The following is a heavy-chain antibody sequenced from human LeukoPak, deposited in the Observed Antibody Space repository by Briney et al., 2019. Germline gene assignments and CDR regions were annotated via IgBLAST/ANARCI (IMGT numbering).Heavy chain of an antibody. Sequence: LRLSCAASGFTFDDYAMHWVRPAPGKGLEWVSGISWNSGSIGYADSVKGRFTISRDNAKNSLYLQMNSLRAEDTALYYCAKDISDCSGGSCYPAYYYYGMDVWGQGTTVTVSS. J-gene: IGHJ6*02. V-gene: IGHV3-9*01. CDR3: AKDISDCSGGSCYPAYYYYGMDV. CDR1: GFTFDDYA. D-gene: IGHD2-15*01. CDR2: ISWNSGSI.